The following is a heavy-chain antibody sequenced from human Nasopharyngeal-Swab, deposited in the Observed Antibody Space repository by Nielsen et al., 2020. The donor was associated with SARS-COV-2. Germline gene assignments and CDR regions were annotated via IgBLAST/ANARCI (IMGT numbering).Heavy chain of an antibody. CDR3: AKARRTDTYGYESFDS. D-gene: IGHD5-18*01. V-gene: IGHV3-9*01. Sequence: SLKISCAASGFTFENYAMHWVRQPPGKGLEWVSGITWNSGNKGYAESVQGRFTISRDNAKNSLYLQMNSLRAEDTALHFCAKARRTDTYGYESFDSWGQGTLVTVSS. CDR2: ITWNSGNK. J-gene: IGHJ4*02. CDR1: GFTFENYA.